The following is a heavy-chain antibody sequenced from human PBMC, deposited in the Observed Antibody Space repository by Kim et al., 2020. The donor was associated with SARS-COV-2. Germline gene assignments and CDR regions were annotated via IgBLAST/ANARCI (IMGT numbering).Heavy chain of an antibody. D-gene: IGHD6-19*01. CDR2: INHSGST. J-gene: IGHJ4*02. V-gene: IGHV4-34*01. CDR1: GGSFSGYY. CDR3: ARGVVGSGCPDY. Sequence: SETLSLTCAVYGGSFSGYYWSWIRQPPGKGLEWIGEINHSGSTNYNPSRKSRVTISVDTSKNQFSLKLSSVTAADTAVYYCARGVVGSGCPDYWGQGTLVTVSS.